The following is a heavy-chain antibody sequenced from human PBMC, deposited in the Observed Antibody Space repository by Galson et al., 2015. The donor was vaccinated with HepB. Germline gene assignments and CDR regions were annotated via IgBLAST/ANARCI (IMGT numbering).Heavy chain of an antibody. CDR2: IYYSGST. V-gene: IGHV4-59*01. D-gene: IGHD3-3*01. CDR3: ARAPPDFWSGYVGWFDP. J-gene: IGHJ5*02. Sequence: ETLSLTCTVSGGSISSYYWSWIRQPPGKGLEWIGYIYYSGSTNYNPSLKSRVTISVDTSKNQFSLKLSSVTAADTAVYYCARAPPDFWSGYVGWFDPWGQGTLVTVSS. CDR1: GGSISSYY.